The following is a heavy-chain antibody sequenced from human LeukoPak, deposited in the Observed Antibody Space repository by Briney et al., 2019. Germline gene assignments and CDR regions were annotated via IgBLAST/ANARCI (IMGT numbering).Heavy chain of an antibody. CDR1: GYTFTGYY. V-gene: IGHV1-2*02. J-gene: IGHJ4*02. D-gene: IGHD1-26*01. CDR3: ARSPRVGATVYPGY. Sequence: ASVKVSCKASGYTFTGYYMHWVRQAPGQGLEWMGWINPNSGGTNYAQKFQGRVTMTRDTSISTAYMELSRLRSDDTAVCYCARSPRVGATVYPGYWGQGTLVTVSS. CDR2: INPNSGGT.